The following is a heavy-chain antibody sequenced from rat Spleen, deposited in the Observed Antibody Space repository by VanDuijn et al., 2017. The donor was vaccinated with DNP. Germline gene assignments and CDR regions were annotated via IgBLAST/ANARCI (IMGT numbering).Heavy chain of an antibody. V-gene: IGHV3-1*01. Sequence: EVQLQESGPGLVKPSQSLSLTCSVTGYSITSNYWGWIRKFPGNKMEWIGHISYSGRTTYNPSLKSRISITRDTSKNQFFLQLNSVTTGDTATYYCARYYIGYIYYFDYWGQGVMVTVSS. J-gene: IGHJ2*01. D-gene: IGHD1-2*01. CDR2: ISYSGRT. CDR3: ARYYIGYIYYFDY. CDR1: GYSITSNY.